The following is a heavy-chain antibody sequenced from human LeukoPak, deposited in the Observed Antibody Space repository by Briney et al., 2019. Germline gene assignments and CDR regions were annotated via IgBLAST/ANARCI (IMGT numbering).Heavy chain of an antibody. J-gene: IGHJ6*02. Sequence: PSETLSLTCTVSSGSISYYYWSWIRQPPGKGLEWIGHIYHSGSTNYNPSFKSRVTISVDTSKNHFSLYLSSVTAADTAVYYCVRHAATRHNYGMDVWGQGTTVTVSS. CDR3: VRHAATRHNYGMDV. D-gene: IGHD6-13*01. CDR1: SGSISYYY. V-gene: IGHV4-59*08. CDR2: IYHSGST.